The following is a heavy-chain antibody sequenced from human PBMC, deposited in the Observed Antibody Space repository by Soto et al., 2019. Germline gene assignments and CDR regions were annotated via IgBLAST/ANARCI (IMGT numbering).Heavy chain of an antibody. Sequence: SETLSLTCTVSGGSISSGDYYWSWIRQHPGKGLEWIGYIYYSGSTYYNPSLKSRVTISVDTSKNQFSLKLSSVTAADTAVYYCAIGAVAGTEAFDIWGQGTMVTVSS. CDR1: GGSISSGDYY. CDR3: AIGAVAGTEAFDI. D-gene: IGHD6-19*01. J-gene: IGHJ3*02. CDR2: IYYSGST. V-gene: IGHV4-31*03.